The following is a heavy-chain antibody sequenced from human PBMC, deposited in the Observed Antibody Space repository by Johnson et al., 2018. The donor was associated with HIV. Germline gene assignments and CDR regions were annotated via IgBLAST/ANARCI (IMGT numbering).Heavy chain of an antibody. CDR3: ARGTTGADGTCTFDS. CDR1: GFTFSSYD. V-gene: IGHV3-13*01. CDR2: IGPAGDT. D-gene: IGHD6-13*01. Sequence: EVQLVESGGGLVQPGGSLRLSCAASGFTFSSYDMHWVRQATGQGLEWVAAIGPAGDTTYPGPVKGRSTISRENAKNSLYLQMNLLRAEDTAVYYCARGTTGADGTCTFDSWGQGTMVTVSS. J-gene: IGHJ3*02.